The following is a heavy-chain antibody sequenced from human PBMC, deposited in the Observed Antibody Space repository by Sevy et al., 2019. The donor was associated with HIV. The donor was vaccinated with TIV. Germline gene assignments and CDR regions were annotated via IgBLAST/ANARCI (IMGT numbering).Heavy chain of an antibody. CDR1: GGSISSYY. D-gene: IGHD2-15*01. V-gene: IGHV4-59*01. J-gene: IGHJ6*02. CDR2: IYYSGST. Sequence: SETLSLTCTVSGGSISSYYWSWIRQPPGKGLEWIGYIYYSGSTNYNPSLKSQVTISVDTSKNQFSLKLSSVTAADTAVYYCARFYCSGGSCYPDYYYGMDVWGQGTTVTVSS. CDR3: ARFYCSGGSCYPDYYYGMDV.